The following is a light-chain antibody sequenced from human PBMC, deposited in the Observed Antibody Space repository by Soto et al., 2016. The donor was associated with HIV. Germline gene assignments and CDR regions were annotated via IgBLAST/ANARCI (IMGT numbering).Light chain of an antibody. CDR1: QGINTF. Sequence: DIQMTQSPSSLSASVGDRVTITCRASQGINTFLAWYQQKPGKAPKLLIHAASTLQGDVPSRFSGSGSGTEFTLTISSLQPDDFATYYCQQYNSYPWTFGQGTRVEI. CDR3: QQYNSYPWT. V-gene: IGKV1-9*01. J-gene: IGKJ1*01. CDR2: AAS.